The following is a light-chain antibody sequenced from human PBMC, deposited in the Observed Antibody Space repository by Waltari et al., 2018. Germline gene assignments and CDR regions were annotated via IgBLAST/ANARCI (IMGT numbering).Light chain of an antibody. V-gene: IGKV1-17*01. J-gene: IGKJ3*01. Sequence: DIQMTQSPSSLSASVGDRVTITCRASQDISHFLSWYQQKPGKAPKRLISVASTLESGVPSRFRGSGSGTEFTLTITSLQPEDFAAYFCLQYESEPFT. CDR2: VAS. CDR3: LQYESEPFT. CDR1: QDISHF.